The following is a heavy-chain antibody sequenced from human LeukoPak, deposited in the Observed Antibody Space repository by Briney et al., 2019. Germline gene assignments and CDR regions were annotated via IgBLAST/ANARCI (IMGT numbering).Heavy chain of an antibody. CDR2: ISYSGST. D-gene: IGHD2-15*01. V-gene: IGHV4-59*01. J-gene: IGHJ4*02. CDR1: GGSISSYY. Sequence: SETLSLTCTVSGGSISSYYWSWIRQPPGKGLGWIGYISYSGSTNYNSTLKSRVTISVDTSKNQFSLKLSSVPAADTAVYYCARGYCSGGTCYRAFFDYWGQGTLVTVSS. CDR3: ARGYCSGGTCYRAFFDY.